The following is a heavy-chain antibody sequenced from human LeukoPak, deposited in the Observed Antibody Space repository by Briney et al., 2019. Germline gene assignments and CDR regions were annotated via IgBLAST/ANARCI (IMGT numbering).Heavy chain of an antibody. CDR2: IEQDGSED. CDR3: ARGEVDSNVDY. J-gene: IGHJ4*02. D-gene: IGHD4-11*01. CDR1: GFTFDDYW. Sequence: GRSLRLSCAASGFTFDDYWMNWVSQAPGKGLEWVANIEQDGSEDYYVDSVKGRFTISRDNAKNSLYLQMNSLRAEDTAVYYCARGEVDSNVDYWGQGTLVTVSS. V-gene: IGHV3-7*05.